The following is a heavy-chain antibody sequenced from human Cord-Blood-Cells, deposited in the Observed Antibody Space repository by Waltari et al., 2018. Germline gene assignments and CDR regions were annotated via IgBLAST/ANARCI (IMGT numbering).Heavy chain of an antibody. CDR1: GGSFSGYY. CDR2: INHSGST. CDR3: ARGLAYYDFWSGYYYFDY. D-gene: IGHD3-3*01. Sequence: QVQLQQWGAGLLKPSETLSLTCAVYGGSFSGYYWSWIRQPPGKGLEWIGEINHSGSTNDNPSLKMRVTISVDTSKNQFSLKLSSVTAADTAVYYCARGLAYYDFWSGYYYFDYWGQGTLVTVSS. V-gene: IGHV4-34*01. J-gene: IGHJ4*02.